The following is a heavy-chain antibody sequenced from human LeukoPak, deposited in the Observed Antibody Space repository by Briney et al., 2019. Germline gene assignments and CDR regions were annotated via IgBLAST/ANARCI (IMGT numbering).Heavy chain of an antibody. CDR1: AFTFSSYA. J-gene: IGHJ4*02. CDR3: ARERYNWSYRSFEY. CDR2: ISYDGSKK. V-gene: IGHV3-30-3*01. D-gene: IGHD1-7*01. Sequence: GGSLRLSCAASAFTFSSYAMHWVRQAPGKGLEWVAVISYDGSKKYYAHSVKGRFTISRDNSKNTLFLQMNSLRAEDTAVYYCARERYNWSYRSFEYWGQGTLVTVSS.